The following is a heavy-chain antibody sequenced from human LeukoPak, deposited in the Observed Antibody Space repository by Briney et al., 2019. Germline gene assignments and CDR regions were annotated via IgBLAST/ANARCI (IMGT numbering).Heavy chain of an antibody. D-gene: IGHD3-22*01. J-gene: IGHJ4*02. CDR1: GGYLSRSW. CDR3: ASNGYTDSGASDFDY. Sequence: SETLSLTRAVCGGYLSRSWWCWVRQPPGKGREWVGEISHSGATKHTPPFRSRVNISLDKSKNQFYLKLSSVTAADTAAYYCASNGYTDSGASDFDYWGQGTLVTVSS. V-gene: IGHV4-4*02. CDR2: ISHSGAT.